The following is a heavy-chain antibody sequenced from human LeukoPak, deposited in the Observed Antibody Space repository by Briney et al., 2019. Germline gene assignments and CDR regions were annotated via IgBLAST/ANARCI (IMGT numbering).Heavy chain of an antibody. Sequence: GGSVKVSCKASGYTFTCYPISWVRQAPGQGREGMGLITTYNGNTNYVQKLQGRVTMTTDTSTSTAYMDLRGLRSDDTAVYYCARGYDYGDYVGDFDYWGQGTLVTVSS. D-gene: IGHD4-17*01. J-gene: IGHJ4*02. CDR3: ARGYDYGDYVGDFDY. CDR1: GYTFTCYP. V-gene: IGHV1-18*01. CDR2: ITTYNGNT.